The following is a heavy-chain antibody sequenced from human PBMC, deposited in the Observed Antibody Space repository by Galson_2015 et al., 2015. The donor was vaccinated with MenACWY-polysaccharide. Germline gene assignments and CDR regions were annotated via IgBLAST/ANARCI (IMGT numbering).Heavy chain of an antibody. V-gene: IGHV3-23*01. J-gene: IGHJ4*02. CDR2: ISGSGIDI. D-gene: IGHD6-13*01. Sequence: SLRLSCAASGFSMTSYAVNWVRQAPGKGLEWVGVISGSGIDIRYADSVKGRFTISRDTSKSTLYLQMDSARAEDTAKYYCAKSSQWGAAAVGSFDHWGQGTLVTVSS. CDR1: GFSMTSYA. CDR3: AKSSQWGAAAVGSFDH.